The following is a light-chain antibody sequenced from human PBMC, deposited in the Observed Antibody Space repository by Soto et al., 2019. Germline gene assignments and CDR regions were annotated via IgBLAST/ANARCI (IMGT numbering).Light chain of an antibody. CDR2: DES. J-gene: IGKJ1*01. CDR3: QKRSNWLWT. V-gene: IGKV3-11*01. Sequence: VLAQSPATLSLSPGDSATLSCRASQSVSRYLAWYQQKPGQAPRLLIYDESNRATGIPDRLSGSGSGTDLNLTISRLEPEDFAVYYCQKRSNWLWTFGQGTKVDIK. CDR1: QSVSRY.